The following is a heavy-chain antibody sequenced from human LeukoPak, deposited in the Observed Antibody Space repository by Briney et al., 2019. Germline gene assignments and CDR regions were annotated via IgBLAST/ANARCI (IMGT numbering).Heavy chain of an antibody. V-gene: IGHV3-11*01. J-gene: IGHJ4*02. CDR2: ITSSGDTI. CDR1: GFTFNDYY. Sequence: GGSLRLSCTTSGFTFNDYYMSWIRQAPGKGLEWVSYITSSGDTISYADSVKGRFTISRDSAKNSLYLQMNSLGAEDTALYYCARFPKTTVVTSYFDYWGQGTLVTVSS. D-gene: IGHD4-23*01. CDR3: ARFPKTTVVTSYFDY.